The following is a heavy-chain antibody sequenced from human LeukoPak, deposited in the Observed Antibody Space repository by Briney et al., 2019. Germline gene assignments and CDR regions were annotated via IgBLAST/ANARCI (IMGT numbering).Heavy chain of an antibody. CDR3: ARGRGGTVVRGYLDY. CDR2: MNSNSGNT. CDR1: GYTFTNYD. V-gene: IGHV1-8*01. J-gene: IGHJ4*02. D-gene: IGHD3-10*01. Sequence: ASVKVSCKASGYTFTNYDIVWVRQATGQGAEWLGWMNSNSGNTGYAQKFQGRVTMTRDTSINTAYMELHSLTSEDTAVYYCARGRGGTVVRGYLDYWGQGTLVTVSS.